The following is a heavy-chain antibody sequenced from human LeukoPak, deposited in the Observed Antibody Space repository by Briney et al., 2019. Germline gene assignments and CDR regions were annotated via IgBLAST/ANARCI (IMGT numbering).Heavy chain of an antibody. CDR1: GGSISGGY. CDR3: AKSYFDYSTYYSYYFNL. Sequence: SETLSVTCTVSGGSISGGYWSWIRQPPGRGLEWIGYVYTSGSTNYNPSLKSRVTISVDTSKSQFALKLSSVTAADTAVYYCAKSYFDYSTYYSYYFNLWGQGALVTVSS. CDR2: VYTSGST. D-gene: IGHD4-11*01. J-gene: IGHJ4*02. V-gene: IGHV4-4*09.